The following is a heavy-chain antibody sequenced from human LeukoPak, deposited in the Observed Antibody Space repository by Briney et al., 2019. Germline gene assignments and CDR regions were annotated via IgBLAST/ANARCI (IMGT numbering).Heavy chain of an antibody. Sequence: HPGGSLRLSCAASGFTLSSYWMHWVRQAPGKGLVWVSRINTDGSSTSYADSVKGRFTISRDNAKNTVYLQMNSLRAEDTAVYYCARDFRDYWGRSYFDYWGQGTLVTVSS. V-gene: IGHV3-74*01. CDR2: INTDGSST. CDR3: ARDFRDYWGRSYFDY. CDR1: GFTLSSYW. J-gene: IGHJ4*02. D-gene: IGHD4-17*01.